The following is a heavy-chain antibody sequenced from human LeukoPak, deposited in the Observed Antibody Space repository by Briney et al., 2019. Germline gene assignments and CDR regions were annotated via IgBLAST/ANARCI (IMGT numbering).Heavy chain of an antibody. CDR2: ISGSGGST. CDR1: GFTFRSYA. D-gene: IGHD1-7*01. CDR3: AKSDWHSDAFDI. V-gene: IGHV3-23*01. Sequence: PGGSLRLSCAASGFTFRSYAMSWVRQAPGKGLEWVSAISGSGGSTYYADSVKGRFTISRDNSKNTLYLQMNSLRAGDTAVYYCAKSDWHSDAFDIWGQGTMVTVSS. J-gene: IGHJ3*02.